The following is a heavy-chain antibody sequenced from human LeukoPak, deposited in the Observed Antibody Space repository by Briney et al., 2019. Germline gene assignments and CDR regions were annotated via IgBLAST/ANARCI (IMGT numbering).Heavy chain of an antibody. CDR3: ARTGALRLGELSLWALYYFDY. J-gene: IGHJ4*02. CDR1: GGSFSNYY. Sequence: KPSETLSLTCAVYGGSFSNYYWSWIRQPPGKGLEWLGEVDYTGTTNYNPFLKSRLTISVDTSKNQFSLKLRSVTAADTADYYCARTGALRLGELSLWALYYFDYWGQGTLVTVSS. D-gene: IGHD3-16*02. CDR2: VDYTGTT. V-gene: IGHV4-34*01.